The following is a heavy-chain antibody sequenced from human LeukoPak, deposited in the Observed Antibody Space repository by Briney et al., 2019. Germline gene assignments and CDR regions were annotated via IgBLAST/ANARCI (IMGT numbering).Heavy chain of an antibody. Sequence: SGPTLVNPTQTLTLTCTFSGFSLSTSGVGVGWIRQPPGKALEWLALIYWDDDKRYSPSLKTRLTITKDTSKNQVVLTMTNMDPVDTATYYCAHRSADYGGNSGYYFDYWGQGTLVTVSS. CDR1: GFSLSTSGVG. D-gene: IGHD4-23*01. CDR3: AHRSADYGGNSGYYFDY. CDR2: IYWDDDK. V-gene: IGHV2-5*02. J-gene: IGHJ4*02.